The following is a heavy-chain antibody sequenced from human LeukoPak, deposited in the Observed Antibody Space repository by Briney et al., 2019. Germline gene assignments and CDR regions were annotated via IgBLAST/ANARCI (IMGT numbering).Heavy chain of an antibody. D-gene: IGHD2-15*01. J-gene: IGHJ4*02. CDR3: AKDSSGYSPLDY. CDR1: GFTFNNYG. Sequence: PGGSLRLSCAASGFTFNNYGMHWVRQTPGKGLECVAFIGYDGSDKNYADSVKGRFTISRDNSKHTLYLQMNSLRAEDTAVYYCAKDSSGYSPLDYWGQGTLVTVSS. V-gene: IGHV3-30*02. CDR2: IGYDGSDK.